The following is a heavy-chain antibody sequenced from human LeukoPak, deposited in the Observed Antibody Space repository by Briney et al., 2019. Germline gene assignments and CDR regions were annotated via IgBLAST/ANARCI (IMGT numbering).Heavy chain of an antibody. D-gene: IGHD6-19*01. CDR1: GFTFSSYA. Sequence: GGSLRLSCAASGFTFSSYAMSWVRQASGKGLEWVSAISGSGGSTYYADSVKGRFTISRDNSKNTLYLQMNSLRAEDTAVYYCAAQWLVLGAFDIWGQGTMVTVSS. CDR3: AAQWLVLGAFDI. V-gene: IGHV3-23*01. J-gene: IGHJ3*02. CDR2: ISGSGGST.